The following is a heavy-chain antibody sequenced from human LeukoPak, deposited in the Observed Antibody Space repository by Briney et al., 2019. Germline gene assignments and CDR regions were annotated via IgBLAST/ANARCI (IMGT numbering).Heavy chain of an antibody. D-gene: IGHD3-22*01. V-gene: IGHV5-51*01. CDR3: AKTYDSSFEYFDY. J-gene: IGHJ4*02. Sequence: GESLKISCKGSGYSFTSYWIGWVRQMPGKGLEWMGIIYPGDSDTRYSPSFQGRVTISADKSISTAYLQWSSLKASDTAMYYCAKTYDSSFEYFDYWGQGTLVTVSS. CDR1: GYSFTSYW. CDR2: IYPGDSDT.